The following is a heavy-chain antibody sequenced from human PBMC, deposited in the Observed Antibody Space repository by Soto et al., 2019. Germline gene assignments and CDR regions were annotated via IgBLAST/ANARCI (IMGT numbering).Heavy chain of an antibody. D-gene: IGHD2-21*01. J-gene: IGHJ4*02. Sequence: GGSLRLFFAASGFIFRDAWISWVRQAPGKGLGWIGRVKSKSEGGTTDYAALVKGRFTVSRDDSINTVSLQMDSLKMEDTAVYFCVAGSPFEYWGQGTLVTVSS. CDR3: VAGSPFEY. CDR2: VKSKSEGGTT. V-gene: IGHV3-15*05. CDR1: GFIFRDAW.